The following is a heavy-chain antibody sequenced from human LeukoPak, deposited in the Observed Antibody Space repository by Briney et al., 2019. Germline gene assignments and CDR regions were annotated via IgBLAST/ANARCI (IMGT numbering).Heavy chain of an antibody. CDR3: ASYYGDYVNFDY. Sequence: GASVKVSCKVSGYTLTEISMNWVRQAPGKGLEGMGGFDPEDGETIYARKFQGRVTMTEDTSTDTAYMELSSLRSEDTAVYYCASYYGDYVNFDYWGQGTLVTVSS. D-gene: IGHD4-17*01. V-gene: IGHV1-24*01. CDR2: FDPEDGET. CDR1: GYTLTEIS. J-gene: IGHJ4*02.